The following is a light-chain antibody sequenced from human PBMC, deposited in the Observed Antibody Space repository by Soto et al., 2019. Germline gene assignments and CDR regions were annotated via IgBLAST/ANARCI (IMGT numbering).Light chain of an antibody. Sequence: LTQPASLSGSPGQSITISCTGTSSDVGSYNLVSWYQQHPGKAPKLMIYEGSKRPSGVSNRFSGSKSGNTASLTISGLQAEDEADYYCCSYAGSNYVFGTGTKVTVL. CDR3: CSYAGSNYV. J-gene: IGLJ1*01. V-gene: IGLV2-23*01. CDR1: SSDVGSYNL. CDR2: EGS.